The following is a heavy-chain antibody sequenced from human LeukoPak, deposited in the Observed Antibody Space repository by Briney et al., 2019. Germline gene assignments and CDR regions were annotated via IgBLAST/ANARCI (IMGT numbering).Heavy chain of an antibody. J-gene: IGHJ4*02. CDR2: ISGCGGDT. D-gene: IGHD2-8*01. CDR3: AKDRSCTNNICHGDFDY. CDR1: GFIFSIYD. Sequence: GGSLRLFCAASGFIFSIYDMRWPRQATGKGLVWVSGISGCGGDTYHADSVKGMYTISRDNHKNTLYLQMKSQRAGDTAVYYCAKDRSCTNNICHGDFDYWGQGTLVTVSS. V-gene: IGHV3-23*01.